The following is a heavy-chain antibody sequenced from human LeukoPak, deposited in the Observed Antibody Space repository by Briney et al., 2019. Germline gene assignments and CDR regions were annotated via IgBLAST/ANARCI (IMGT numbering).Heavy chain of an antibody. D-gene: IGHD6-13*01. Sequence: ASVKVSCKASGYIFTGYYMHWVRQAPGQGLEWMGWINPNNGGTKSAQKFQGRVTMTRDTSISTAYMELSSLRSDDTAIYYCARGAEQQRLAHFDYWGQGTLVTVSS. CDR2: INPNNGGT. J-gene: IGHJ4*02. CDR3: ARGAEQQRLAHFDY. V-gene: IGHV1-2*02. CDR1: GYIFTGYY.